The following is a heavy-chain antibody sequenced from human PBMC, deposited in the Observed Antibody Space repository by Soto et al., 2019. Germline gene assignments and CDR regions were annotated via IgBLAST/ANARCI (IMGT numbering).Heavy chain of an antibody. D-gene: IGHD4-17*01. CDR3: ARDWTTVTTIDY. J-gene: IGHJ4*02. CDR1: GFTFSSYG. V-gene: IGHV3-33*01. CDR2: IWYDGSNK. Sequence: GGSLRLSCAASGFTFSSYGMHWVRQAPGKGLEWVAVIWYDGSNKYYADSVKGRFTISRDNSKNTLYLQMNSLRAEDTAVYYCARDWTTVTTIDYWGQGTLVTVSS.